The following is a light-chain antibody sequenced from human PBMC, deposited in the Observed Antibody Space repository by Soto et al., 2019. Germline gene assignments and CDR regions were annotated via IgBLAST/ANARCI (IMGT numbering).Light chain of an antibody. J-gene: IGLJ2*01. CDR1: SSNI. CDR3: GMWDSSLSVVV. CDR2: DNN. V-gene: IGLV1-51*01. Sequence: QSVLTQPPSVSAAPGQKVTISCSGSSSNIVSWYQQLPGTAPKLLIYDNNKRPSGIPDRFSGSKSGTSATPGITGLQTGDEADYYCGMWDSSLSVVVFGGGTKLTVL.